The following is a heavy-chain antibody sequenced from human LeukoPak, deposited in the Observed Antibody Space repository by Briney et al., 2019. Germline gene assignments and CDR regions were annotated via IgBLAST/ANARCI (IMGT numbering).Heavy chain of an antibody. Sequence: VASVKVSCKASGYTFTIYGISWVRHAPGQWLEWMGWISAYNGNTNYAQKLQGRVTMTTDTSTSTAYTELRSLRSDDTAVYYCARVKGDYGDYWGQGTLVTVSS. J-gene: IGHJ4*02. CDR3: ARVKGDYGDY. CDR2: ISAYNGNT. V-gene: IGHV1-18*01. CDR1: GYTFTIYG.